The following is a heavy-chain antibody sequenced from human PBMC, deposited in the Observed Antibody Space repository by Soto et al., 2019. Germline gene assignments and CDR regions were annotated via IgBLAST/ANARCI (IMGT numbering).Heavy chain of an antibody. CDR1: GYTFTSYA. J-gene: IGHJ5*02. CDR3: ARGRYSSSWYGDWGNWFDP. CDR2: INAGNGNT. D-gene: IGHD6-13*01. Sequence: ASVKVSCKASGYTFTSYAMHWVRQAPGQRLEWMGWINAGNGNTKYSQKFQGRVTITRDTSASTAYMELSSLRSEDTAVYYCARGRYSSSWYGDWGNWFDPWGQGTLVTSPQ. V-gene: IGHV1-3*01.